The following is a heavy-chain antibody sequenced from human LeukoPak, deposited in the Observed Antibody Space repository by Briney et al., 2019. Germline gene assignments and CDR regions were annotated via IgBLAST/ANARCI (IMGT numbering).Heavy chain of an antibody. D-gene: IGHD2-15*01. CDR3: ATSVAVVTATFGY. CDR1: GFTFNSYW. Sequence: GGSLRLSCAASGFTFNSYWMHWVRQAPGKGLVWVSRINSDGSSTSYADSMKGRFTIARDNAKNTLYLQMNSLRAADTAVYYCATSVAVVTATFGYWGQGTLVTVSS. J-gene: IGHJ4*02. V-gene: IGHV3-74*01. CDR2: INSDGSST.